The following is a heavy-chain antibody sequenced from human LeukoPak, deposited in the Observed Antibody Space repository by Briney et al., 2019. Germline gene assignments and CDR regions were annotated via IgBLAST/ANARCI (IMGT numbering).Heavy chain of an antibody. Sequence: PGGSLRLSRAASGFIFSSYSMNWVRQAPGKGLEWVSSISSSSSYIYYADSVKGRFTISRDNAKNSLYLQMNSLRAEDTAVYYCARDQKVRGPTIDYWGQGTLVTVSS. D-gene: IGHD3-10*01. CDR3: ARDQKVRGPTIDY. CDR1: GFIFSSYS. V-gene: IGHV3-21*01. CDR2: ISSSSSYI. J-gene: IGHJ4*02.